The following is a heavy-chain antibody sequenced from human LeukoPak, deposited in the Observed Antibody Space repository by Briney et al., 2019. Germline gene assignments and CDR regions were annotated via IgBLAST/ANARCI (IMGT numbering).Heavy chain of an antibody. V-gene: IGHV1-2*02. CDR2: IDPNSGGT. CDR3: ARVPLRYFDWLLKDAYYYYYGMDV. CDR1: GYTFTGYY. D-gene: IGHD3-9*01. J-gene: IGHJ6*02. Sequence: ASVKVSCKASGYTFTGYYMHWVRQAPGQGLEWMGWIDPNSGGTNYAQKVQGRVTMTRDTSISTAYMELSRLRSDDTAVYYCARVPLRYFDWLLKDAYYYYYGMDVWGQGTTVTVSS.